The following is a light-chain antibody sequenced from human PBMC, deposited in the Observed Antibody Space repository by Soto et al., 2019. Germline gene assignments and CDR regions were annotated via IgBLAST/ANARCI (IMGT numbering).Light chain of an antibody. CDR2: ADN. J-gene: IGLJ2*01. CDR1: NPNIGTGFH. V-gene: IGLV1-40*01. CDR3: QSYDSRVIGMV. Sequence: QPVLTQPPSVSGAPGQRVTISCTGTNPNIGTGFHVNWYQQLPGTAPRLLIYADNTRPSGVPDRFSGSKSDTSASLAITGLQSEDEADYYCQSYDSRVIGMVFGGGTQLTVL.